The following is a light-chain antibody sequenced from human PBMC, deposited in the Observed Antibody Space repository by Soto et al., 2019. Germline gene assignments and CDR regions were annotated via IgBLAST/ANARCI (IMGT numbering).Light chain of an antibody. Sequence: EIVLTQSPGTLSLSPWERATLSCMASQSVSSSYLAWYQQKPGQAPRLLIYHVSTRAMGVPARFSGSGSETEFTLTISSLQPEDFAIYYCXXXXXXPSWTFGQGTKVDIK. CDR3: XXXXXXPSWT. J-gene: IGKJ1*01. V-gene: IGKV3-20*01. CDR1: QSVSSSY. CDR2: HVS.